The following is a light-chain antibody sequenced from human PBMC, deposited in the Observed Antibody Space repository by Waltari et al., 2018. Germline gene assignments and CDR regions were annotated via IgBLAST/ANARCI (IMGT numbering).Light chain of an antibody. Sequence: DIKLTQSPSFLSASVGDRVTITCRASQGISGYLVWYQQKPGKAPKVLISAACTLQTGVPSRFSGSGSGTEFTLTISSLQPEDFATYYCQQVNGYPLTFGGGTKVEI. CDR1: QGISGY. V-gene: IGKV1-9*01. CDR2: AAC. J-gene: IGKJ4*01. CDR3: QQVNGYPLT.